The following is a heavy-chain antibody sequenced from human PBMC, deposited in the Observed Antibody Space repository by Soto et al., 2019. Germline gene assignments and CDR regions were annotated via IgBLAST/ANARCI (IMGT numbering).Heavy chain of an antibody. CDR1: GYTFTSYD. J-gene: IGHJ2*01. CDR2: MNPNRGNT. CDR3: ARTFNGDYSLRWYFHL. Sequence: QVQLVQSGAEVKKPGASVKVSCKASGYTFTSYDINWVRQATGQGLEWMGWMNPNRGNTGYAQKFQGRVTMTRNTSISTAYMELSSLRSEDTAVYYCARTFNGDYSLRWYFHLWCRGALVTVSS. D-gene: IGHD4-17*01. V-gene: IGHV1-8*01.